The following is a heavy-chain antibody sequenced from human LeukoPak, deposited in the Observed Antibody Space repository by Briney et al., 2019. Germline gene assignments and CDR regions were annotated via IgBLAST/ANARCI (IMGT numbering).Heavy chain of an antibody. V-gene: IGHV3-53*01. D-gene: IGHD3-10*01. CDR2: IYSGGST. J-gene: IGHJ4*02. CDR3: ARDSGHGSGSYYNS. CDR1: GFTVSRNY. Sequence: GGSLRLSCAASGFTVSRNYMSWVRQAPGKGLEWVSVIYSGGSTYYADSVKGRFTISRDNSKNTLYLQMNSLRAEDTAVYYCARDSGHGSGSYYNSWGQGTLVTVSS.